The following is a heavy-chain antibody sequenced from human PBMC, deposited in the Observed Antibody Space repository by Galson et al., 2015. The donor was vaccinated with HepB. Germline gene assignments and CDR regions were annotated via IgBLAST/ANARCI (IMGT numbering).Heavy chain of an antibody. CDR2: IVGNGGST. V-gene: IGHV3-64*01. CDR3: ARERSYYYMDV. CDR1: GFTFSTYT. Sequence: SLRLSCAASGFTFSTYTMLWVRQAPGKGLEYVSAIVGNGGSTYYANSVKGRFTISRDNSKNTLYLQMGSLTAEDMAVYFCARERSYYYMDVWGKGTTVTVSS. J-gene: IGHJ6*03.